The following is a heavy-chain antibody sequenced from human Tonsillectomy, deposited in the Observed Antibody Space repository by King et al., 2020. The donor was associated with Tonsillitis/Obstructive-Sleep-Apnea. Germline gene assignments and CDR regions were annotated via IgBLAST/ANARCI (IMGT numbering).Heavy chain of an antibody. CDR1: GFTFSTYD. Sequence: VQLVESGGGVVQTGRSLRLSCAASGFTFSTYDMHWVRQAPGRGLEWVAIIWYDGNYKYYADSVKGRFTISRDNSKNTLYLQMNSLRAEDTAVYYCARGGKAGAASWGYYFDYWDQGTLVTVSS. V-gene: IGHV3-33*01. J-gene: IGHJ4*02. CDR3: ARGGKAGAASWGYYFDY. D-gene: IGHD6-19*01. CDR2: IWYDGNYK.